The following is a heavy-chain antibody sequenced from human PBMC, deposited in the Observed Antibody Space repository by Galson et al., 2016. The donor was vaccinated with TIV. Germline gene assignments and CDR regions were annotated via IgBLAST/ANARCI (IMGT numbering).Heavy chain of an antibody. J-gene: IGHJ4*02. V-gene: IGHV4-34*01. Sequence: ETLSLTCAVYGGAFSGDSWSWIRQPPGKGLEWIGEISRSGRTNHKPSLKSRVTISLDRPKNQFSLRLTSVTAADTAVYYCARGRKTRGRFFAWFVGLDHWGQGALVTVSS. D-gene: IGHD3-9*01. CDR3: ARGRKTRGRFFAWFVGLDH. CDR1: GGAFSGDS. CDR2: ISRSGRT.